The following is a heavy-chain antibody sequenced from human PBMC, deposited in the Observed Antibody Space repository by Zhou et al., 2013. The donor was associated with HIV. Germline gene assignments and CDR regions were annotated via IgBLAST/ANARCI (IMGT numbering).Heavy chain of an antibody. Sequence: QVRLVQSGDEVKKPGASVKVSCKTTGYTFNRYDVSWVRQAPGQGLEWMGGIIPILGTANYAQKFQGRVTITTDESTNTAYMELSSLRSEDTAVYYCARIPTTDYYFYYMDVWGKGTTVTVSS. CDR2: IIPILGTA. CDR3: ARIPTTDYYFYYMDV. CDR1: GYTFNRYD. V-gene: IGHV1-69*05. D-gene: IGHD2-2*01. J-gene: IGHJ6*03.